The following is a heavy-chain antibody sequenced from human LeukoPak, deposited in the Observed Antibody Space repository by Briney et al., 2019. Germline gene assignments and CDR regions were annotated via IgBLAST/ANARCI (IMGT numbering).Heavy chain of an antibody. CDR1: GCTFSIYA. CDR3: ARGAAAGIKGSYYLDY. Sequence: GASVKVSCTASGCTFSIYAISWVRLAPGPGREWKGMIIPILGTANYAKTFQGRVTSNADKSTRTAYMEVSSLRSEDTAVYYCARGAAAGIKGSYYLDYWGQGTLVTVSS. CDR2: IIPILGTA. D-gene: IGHD6-13*01. V-gene: IGHV1-69*04. J-gene: IGHJ4*02.